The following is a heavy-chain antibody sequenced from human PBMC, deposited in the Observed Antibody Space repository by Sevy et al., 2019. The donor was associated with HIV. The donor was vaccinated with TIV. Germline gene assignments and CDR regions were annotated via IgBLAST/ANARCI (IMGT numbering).Heavy chain of an antibody. J-gene: IGHJ3*02. CDR2: IKQDGSEK. CDR1: GFTFSSYW. CDR3: ARDGAFYDYVWGSYRRDAFYI. Sequence: GGSLRLSCAASGFTFSSYWMSWVRQAPGKGLEWVANIKQDGSEKYYVDSVKGRFTISRDNAKNSLYLQMNSLRAEDTAVYYCARDGAFYDYVWGSYRRDAFYIWGQGTMVTVSS. V-gene: IGHV3-7*03. D-gene: IGHD3-16*02.